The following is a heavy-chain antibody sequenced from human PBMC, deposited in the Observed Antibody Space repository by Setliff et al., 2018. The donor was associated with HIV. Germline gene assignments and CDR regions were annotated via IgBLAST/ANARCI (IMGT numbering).Heavy chain of an antibody. Sequence: SLRLSCAGSGFTFDDYAMLWVRQAPGRSLEWISLINWDGTSTYYAGSVDGRFTISRDDSKNSLFLQMHSLRSEDTAFYYCTKSTGSGVGTYYADSWGQGTLVTVSS. CDR3: TKSTGSGVGTYYADS. CDR1: GFTFDDYA. D-gene: IGHD2-21*02. CDR2: INWDGTST. V-gene: IGHV3-43D*04. J-gene: IGHJ4*02.